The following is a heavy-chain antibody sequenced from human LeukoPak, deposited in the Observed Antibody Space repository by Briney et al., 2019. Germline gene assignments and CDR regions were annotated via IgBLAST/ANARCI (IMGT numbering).Heavy chain of an antibody. V-gene: IGHV3-33*01. J-gene: IGHJ4*02. CDR1: GFTFSSYG. Sequence: GRSLRLSCAASGFTFSSYGMHWVRQAPGKGLEWVAVIWYDGSNKYYADFVKGRFTISRDNSKNTLYLQMNSLRAEDTAVYYCARDDYGTTDYWGQGTLVTVSS. CDR3: ARDDYGTTDY. CDR2: IWYDGSNK. D-gene: IGHD4-17*01.